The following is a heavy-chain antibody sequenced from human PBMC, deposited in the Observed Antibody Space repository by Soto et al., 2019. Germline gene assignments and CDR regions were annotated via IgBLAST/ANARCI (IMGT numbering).Heavy chain of an antibody. CDR3: AKGRGLLFFDTYYYYGMDV. V-gene: IGHV3-23*01. CDR1: GFTFSSYA. Sequence: EVQLLESGGGLVQPGGSLRLSCAASGFTFSSYAMSWVRQAPGKGLEWVSAISGSGGSTYYADSVKGRFTISRDNSKNTLYLQMTSLRAEDTAVYYCAKGRGLLFFDTYYYYGMDVWGQGTTVTVSS. J-gene: IGHJ6*02. D-gene: IGHD3-9*01. CDR2: ISGSGGST.